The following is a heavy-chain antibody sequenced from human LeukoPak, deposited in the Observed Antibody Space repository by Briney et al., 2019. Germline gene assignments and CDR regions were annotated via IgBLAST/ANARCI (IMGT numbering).Heavy chain of an antibody. CDR1: GGSFSAYY. D-gene: IGHD5-12*01. J-gene: IGHJ1*01. CDR3: ASTTRVAPDGRAEYSQH. V-gene: IGHV4-34*01. Sequence: SETLSLTCVVYGGSFSAYYWSWIRQPPGKGLEWIGEINNSGSTNYNPSLKSRVTISVDTSKNQFSLKLSSVTAADTAVYYCASTTRVAPDGRAEYSQHWGQGALVIVSS. CDR2: INNSGST.